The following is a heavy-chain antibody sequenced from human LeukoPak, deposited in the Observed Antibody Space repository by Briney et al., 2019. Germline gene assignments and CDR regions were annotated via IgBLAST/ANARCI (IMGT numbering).Heavy chain of an antibody. Sequence: PGGSLRLSCAASGFTFSSSAMSWVRQAPGKGLEWVSAISNNGGYTYYADSVQGRFTISSDNSKSTLCLQMNSLRAEDTAVYYCAKQLGYCSDGSCYFSYWGQGTLVTVSS. J-gene: IGHJ4*02. D-gene: IGHD2-15*01. CDR1: GFTFSSSA. V-gene: IGHV3-23*01. CDR2: ISNNGGYT. CDR3: AKQLGYCSDGSCYFSY.